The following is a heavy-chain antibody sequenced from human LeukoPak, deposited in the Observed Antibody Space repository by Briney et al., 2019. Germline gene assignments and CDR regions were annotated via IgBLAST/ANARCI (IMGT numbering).Heavy chain of an antibody. V-gene: IGHV3-30*03. CDR2: ISYDGSNK. Sequence: GRSLRLSCAASGFTFSSYGMHWVRQAPGKGLEWVAVISYDGSNKYYADSVKSRFTISRDNAKNSLYLQMNSLRAEDTAVYYCARLRYYGMDVWGQGTTVTVSS. CDR3: ARLRYYGMDV. CDR1: GFTFSSYG. J-gene: IGHJ6*02.